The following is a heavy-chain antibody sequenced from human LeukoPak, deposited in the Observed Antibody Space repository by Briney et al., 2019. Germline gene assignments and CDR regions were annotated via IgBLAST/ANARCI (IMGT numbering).Heavy chain of an antibody. CDR3: ARGGNLGYCSSTSCRASDYYYYYYMDV. V-gene: IGHV3-23*01. Sequence: GGSLRLSCAASGFTFSNYGMSWVRQAPGEGLEWVSAISGSGGSTFYADSVKGRFTISRDNAKNSLYLQMNSLRAEDTAVYYCARGGNLGYCSSTSCRASDYYYYYYMDVWRKGTTVTVSS. CDR1: GFTFSNYG. D-gene: IGHD2-2*01. J-gene: IGHJ6*03. CDR2: ISGSGGST.